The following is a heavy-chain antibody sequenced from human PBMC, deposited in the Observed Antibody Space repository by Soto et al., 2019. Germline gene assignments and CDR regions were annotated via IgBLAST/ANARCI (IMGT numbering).Heavy chain of an antibody. V-gene: IGHV3-33*01. CDR3: ARVEAPLIHTYLYYYGMEV. J-gene: IGHJ6*02. CDR2: IWYDGTNA. CDR1: GFTFNTYG. D-gene: IGHD5-18*01. Sequence: QVQLVESGGGVVRPGRSLRLACEASGFTFNTYGMHWVRQAPGKGLQWVAVIWYDGTNAYYADSVKGRFTISRDNSKDRLYLEMNNVRAEDTAVYYCARVEAPLIHTYLYYYGMEVWGQGTPVTV.